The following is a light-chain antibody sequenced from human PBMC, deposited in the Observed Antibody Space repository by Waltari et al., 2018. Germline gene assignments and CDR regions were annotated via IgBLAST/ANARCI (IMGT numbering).Light chain of an antibody. V-gene: IGKV3-15*01. CDR1: QSVGNN. CDR3: QQYNNWPPDT. Sequence: DIMVTQSPATLSVSPGERATLSCRASQSVGNNLAWYQQRPGQAPRLLMFDASTRATGVLDRFSASRSWAEFTLIISSLQSEDFAVYYCQQYNNWPPDTFGQGTRLEIK. CDR2: DAS. J-gene: IGKJ5*01.